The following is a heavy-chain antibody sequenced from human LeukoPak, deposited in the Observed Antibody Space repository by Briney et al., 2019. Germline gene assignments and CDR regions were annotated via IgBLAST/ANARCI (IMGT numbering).Heavy chain of an antibody. CDR1: GYTFTGYD. Sequence: ASVKVSCKASGYTFTGYDINWVRQATGQGLEWMGWMNPNSGNTGYAQKFQGRVTMTRNTSISTAYMELSSLRSEDTAVYYCARDPGITIFGVEENWFDPWGQGTLVTVSS. J-gene: IGHJ5*02. V-gene: IGHV1-8*01. CDR2: MNPNSGNT. CDR3: ARDPGITIFGVEENWFDP. D-gene: IGHD3-3*01.